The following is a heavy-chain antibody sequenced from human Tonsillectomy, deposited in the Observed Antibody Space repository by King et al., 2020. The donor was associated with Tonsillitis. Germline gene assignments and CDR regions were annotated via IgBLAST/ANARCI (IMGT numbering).Heavy chain of an antibody. J-gene: IGHJ4*02. CDR3: ARSHGDGYNFVS. V-gene: IGHV1-69*09. CDR1: GGTFSSYV. CDR2: IISILGIA. Sequence: QLVQSGAEVKKPWSSVKVSCKASGGTFSSYVINWVRQAPGQGLEWMGRIISILGIANYAQKFQGRVTITADKSTSTAYMELSSLRSEDTAVFYCARSHGDGYNFVSWGQGTLVTVSS. D-gene: IGHD5-24*01.